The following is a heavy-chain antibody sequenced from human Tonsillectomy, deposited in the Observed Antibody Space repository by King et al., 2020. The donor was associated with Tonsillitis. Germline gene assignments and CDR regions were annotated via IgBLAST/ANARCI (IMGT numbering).Heavy chain of an antibody. V-gene: IGHV2-5*02. CDR2: IYWDDDR. CDR3: AHRVRWLYIFAY. D-gene: IGHD5-12*01. CDR1: GFSLTTDGVG. J-gene: IGHJ4*02. Sequence: ITLKESGPTVLKPTQTLTVTCTFSGFSLTTDGVGVGWIRQPPGKAPEWLGIIYWDDDRRYSPSLQSRLTITKDTSQNQVVLTPTNVDPVDTATYFCAHRVRWLYIFAYWGQGTLVTVSS.